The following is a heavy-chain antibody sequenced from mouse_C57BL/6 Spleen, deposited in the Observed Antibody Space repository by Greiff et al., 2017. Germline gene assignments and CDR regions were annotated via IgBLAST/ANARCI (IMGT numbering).Heavy chain of an antibody. V-gene: IGHV3-6*01. CDR2: ISYDGSN. D-gene: IGHD2-2*01. CDR1: GYSITSGYY. J-gene: IGHJ2*01. Sequence: ESGPGLVKPSQSLSLSCSVSGYSITSGYYWNWIRQFPGNKLEWMGFISYDGSNNYNPSLKNRISITRDTSKNQFCLKLNSVTTEDTATYYCAIDWLRGVDYWGQGTTLTVSS. CDR3: AIDWLRGVDY.